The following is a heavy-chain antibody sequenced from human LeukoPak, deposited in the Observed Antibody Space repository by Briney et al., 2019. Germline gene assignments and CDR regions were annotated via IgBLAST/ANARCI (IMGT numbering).Heavy chain of an antibody. CDR3: ARRVLLGRWFDP. CDR2: MNPNSGNT. CDR1: GYTFTSYD. Sequence: ASVTVSCTASGYTFTSYDINWVRQATGQGLEWMGWMNPNSGNTGYAQKFQGRVTMTRNTSISTAYMELSSLRSEDTAVYYCARRVLLGRWFDPWGQGTLVTVSS. D-gene: IGHD3-10*01. J-gene: IGHJ5*02. V-gene: IGHV1-8*02.